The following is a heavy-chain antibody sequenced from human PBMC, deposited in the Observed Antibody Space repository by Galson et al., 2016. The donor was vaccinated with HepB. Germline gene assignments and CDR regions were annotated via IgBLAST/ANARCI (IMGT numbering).Heavy chain of an antibody. V-gene: IGHV6-1*01. Sequence: CAISGDSVSSETAAWNWIRQSPSRGLEWLGRTKYRSLWYDDYAVSVKGRITITPDTSKNQFSLHLTSVTPEDTAVYYCARDEHMPGLDSWGQGTLVIGSA. CDR1: GDSVSSETAA. CDR2: TKYRSLWYD. J-gene: IGHJ4*02. CDR3: ARDEHMPGLDS. D-gene: IGHD2-2*01.